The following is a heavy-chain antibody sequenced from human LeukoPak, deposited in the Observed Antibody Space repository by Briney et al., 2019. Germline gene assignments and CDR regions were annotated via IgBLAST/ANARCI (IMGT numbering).Heavy chain of an antibody. J-gene: IGHJ3*02. Sequence: SVKVSCKASGGTFSSYAISWVRQAPGQGLEWMGRIIPIFGTANYAQKFQGRVTITTDESTSTAYMELSSLRSEDTAVYYCARDSTLLRHAFDIWGQGTMVAVSS. V-gene: IGHV1-69*05. CDR2: IIPIFGTA. CDR1: GGTFSSYA. CDR3: ARDSTLLRHAFDI.